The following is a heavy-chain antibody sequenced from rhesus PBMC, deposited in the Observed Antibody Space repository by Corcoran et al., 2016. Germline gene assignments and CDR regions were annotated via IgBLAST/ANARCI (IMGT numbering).Heavy chain of an antibody. CDR3: ARESGSGYFDY. J-gene: IGHJ4*01. V-gene: IGHV3-201*01. CDR2: ISWSGGST. D-gene: IGHD2-33*01. CDR1: GFTFYDYA. Sequence: EVQLVESGGGVVQPGGSLRLSCEASGFTFYDYAMHWVRQSPGKGLVWVFGISWSGGSTYYADSVKGQFTISRDNAKNSLYLQMGSLRAEDTALYYCARESGSGYFDYWGQGVLVTVSS.